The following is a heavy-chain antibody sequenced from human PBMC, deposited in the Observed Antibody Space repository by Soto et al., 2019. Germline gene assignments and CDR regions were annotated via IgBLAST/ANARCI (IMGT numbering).Heavy chain of an antibody. V-gene: IGHV1-69*01. CDR3: ARDPPGGGWSRDYYYGMDV. Sequence: SVKFTSNALGGTFSRSAISLVRHSPGQGLKWMGGIIPVFGTANYQQKFKGRVTITADESTGTVYMELSSLRFEDTAVYYCARDPPGGGWSRDYYYGMDVWGQGTTVTVSS. D-gene: IGHD6-19*01. CDR2: IIPVFGTA. CDR1: GGTFSRSA. J-gene: IGHJ6*02.